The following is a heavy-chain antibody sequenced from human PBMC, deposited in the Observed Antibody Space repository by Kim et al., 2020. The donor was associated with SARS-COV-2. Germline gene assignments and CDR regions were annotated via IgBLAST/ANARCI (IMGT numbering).Heavy chain of an antibody. CDR2: IYTSGST. D-gene: IGHD6-19*01. V-gene: IGHV4-4*07. CDR3: ARDGRSGWYYFDY. CDR1: GGSISSYY. Sequence: SETLSLTCTVSGGSISSYYWSWIRHPAGKGLEWIGRIYTSGSTNYNPSLKSRVTMSVDTSKNQFSLKLSSVTAADTAVYYCARDGRSGWYYFDYWGQGTLVTVSS. J-gene: IGHJ4*02.